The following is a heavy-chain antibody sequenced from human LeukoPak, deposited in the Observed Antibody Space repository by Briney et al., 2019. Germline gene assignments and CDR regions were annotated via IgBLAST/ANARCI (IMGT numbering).Heavy chain of an antibody. J-gene: IGHJ4*02. Sequence: GRSLRLSCAASGFTFSSYAMHWVRQAPGKGLEWVAVISYDGSNKYYADSVKGRFTISRDNSKNTLYLQMNSLRAEDTAVYYCARGFEWELPYYFDYWGQGTLVTVSS. CDR2: ISYDGSNK. CDR1: GFTFSSYA. V-gene: IGHV3-30-3*01. D-gene: IGHD1-26*01. CDR3: ARGFEWELPYYFDY.